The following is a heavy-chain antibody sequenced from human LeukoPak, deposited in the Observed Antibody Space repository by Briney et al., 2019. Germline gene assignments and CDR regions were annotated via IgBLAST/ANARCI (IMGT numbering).Heavy chain of an antibody. D-gene: IGHD5-24*01. Sequence: SETLSLTCTVSGGSISSYYWNWIRKPPGKGLEWVGYIYYSGSTNYNPSLKSRVTISVDTSKNQFSLKMSSVTAADTAVYYCARARDGHINNWFDPWGQGTLVTVSP. V-gene: IGHV4-59*01. CDR2: IYYSGST. CDR1: GGSISSYY. J-gene: IGHJ5*02. CDR3: ARARDGHINNWFDP.